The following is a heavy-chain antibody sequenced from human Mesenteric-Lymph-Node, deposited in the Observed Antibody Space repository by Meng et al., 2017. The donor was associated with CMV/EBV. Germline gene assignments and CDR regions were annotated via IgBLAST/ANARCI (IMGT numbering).Heavy chain of an antibody. D-gene: IGHD3-10*01. V-gene: IGHV3-74*01. CDR3: ASLFLGSGSYPFDY. CDR2: ISDDGSST. J-gene: IGHJ4*02. CDR1: GFTFSSYW. Sequence: GESLKISCAASGFTFSSYWMHWVRQAPGKGLVWVSRISDDGSSTNYADSVKGRFTISRDNAKNSLYLQMNSLRAEDTAVYYCASLFLGSGSYPFDYWGQGTLVTVSS.